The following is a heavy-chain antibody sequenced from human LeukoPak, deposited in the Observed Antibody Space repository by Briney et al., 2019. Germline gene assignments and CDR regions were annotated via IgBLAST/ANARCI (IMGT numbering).Heavy chain of an antibody. V-gene: IGHV4-59*01. J-gene: IGHJ4*02. Sequence: PSETLSLTCTVSGGSISSYYWSWIRQPPGKGLEWIGYIYYSGSTNYNPSLKSRVTISVDTSKNQFSLKLSSVTAADTAVYYCASGGRIVVVPAALFDYWGQGTLVTVSS. CDR3: ASGGRIVVVPAALFDY. CDR1: GGSISSYY. CDR2: IYYSGST. D-gene: IGHD2-2*01.